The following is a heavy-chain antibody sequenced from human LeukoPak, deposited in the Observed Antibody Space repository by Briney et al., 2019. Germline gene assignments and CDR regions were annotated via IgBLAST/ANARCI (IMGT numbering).Heavy chain of an antibody. J-gene: IGHJ4*02. CDR1: GFTFSTYG. V-gene: IGHV3-23*01. Sequence: GGSLRLSCAASGFTFSTYGMNWVRQAPGKGLDWVSSISDDGGSTYYADSVKGRFTISRDNSKNMLSLQMNSLRAEDTPVYYCAKRVPYRSSSVYFDYCGQGTLVTVSS. CDR2: ISDDGGST. CDR3: AKRVPYRSSSVYFDY. D-gene: IGHD6-6*01.